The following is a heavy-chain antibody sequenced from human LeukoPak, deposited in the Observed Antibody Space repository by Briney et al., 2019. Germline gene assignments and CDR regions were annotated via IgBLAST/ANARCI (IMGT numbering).Heavy chain of an antibody. J-gene: IGHJ4*02. CDR1: GYTFTSYA. CDR2: INAGNGNT. D-gene: IGHD6-19*01. V-gene: IGHV1-3*01. CDR3: ARVPSGHTFDY. Sequence: ASVQVSCTASGYTFTSYAMHWVRQAPGQRLEWMGWINAGNGNTKYSQKFQGRVTITRDTSASTAYMELSSLRSEDTAVYYCARVPSGHTFDYWGQGTLVTVSS.